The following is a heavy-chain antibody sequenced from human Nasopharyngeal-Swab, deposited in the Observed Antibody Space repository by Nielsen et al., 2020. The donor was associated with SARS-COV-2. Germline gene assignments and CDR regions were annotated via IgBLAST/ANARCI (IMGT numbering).Heavy chain of an antibody. V-gene: IGHV3-9*01. CDR3: ARVPGYSSSWYFKAEFDY. CDR2: ISWNSGSI. D-gene: IGHD6-13*01. CDR1: GFTFDDYA. Sequence: SLKISCAASGFTFDDYAMHWVRQAPGKGLEWVSGISWNSGSIGYADSVKGRFTISRDNAKNSLYLQMDSLRAEDTAVYYCARVPGYSSSWYFKAEFDYWGQGTLVTVSS. J-gene: IGHJ4*02.